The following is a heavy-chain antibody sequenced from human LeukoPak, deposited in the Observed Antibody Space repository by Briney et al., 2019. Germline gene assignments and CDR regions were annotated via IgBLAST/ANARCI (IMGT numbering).Heavy chain of an antibody. J-gene: IGHJ2*01. CDR1: GGSISSGSYY. D-gene: IGHD7-27*01. Sequence: SQTLSLTCTGSGGSISSGSYYWSWIRQPAGKGLEWIGRIYTSGSTNYNPSLKSRVTISVDTSKNQFSLKLSSVTAADTAVYYCAREKLGMVGWYFDLWGRGTLVTVSS. CDR2: IYTSGST. V-gene: IGHV4-61*02. CDR3: AREKLGMVGWYFDL.